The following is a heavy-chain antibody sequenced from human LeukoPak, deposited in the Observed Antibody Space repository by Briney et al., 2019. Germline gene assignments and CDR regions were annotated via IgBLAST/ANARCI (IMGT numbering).Heavy chain of an antibody. D-gene: IGHD6-13*01. CDR2: IRSKAYGGTT. V-gene: IGHV3-49*04. Sequence: GGSLRLSCAASGFIFSDYSMSWVRQAPGKGLEWVGFIRSKAYGGTTEYATSVKGRFTVSRDDSKRIAYLQMNSLKTEDTGVYYCTTQTRIAAAYYWGQGALVTVSS. CDR3: TTQTRIAAAYY. J-gene: IGHJ4*02. CDR1: GFIFSDYS.